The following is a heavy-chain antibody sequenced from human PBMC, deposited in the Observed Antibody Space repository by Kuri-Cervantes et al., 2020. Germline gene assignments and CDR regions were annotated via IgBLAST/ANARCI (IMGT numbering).Heavy chain of an antibody. V-gene: IGHV3-7*01. Sequence: ETLSLTWVASGFTFGYYWMSWARQAPGKGLEWVANVKQDGSEKYYVDSVKGRFTISRDNAKNSLYLQMNSLRAEDTAVYYCARLDPDYGDYDYWGQGTLVTVSS. D-gene: IGHD4-17*01. CDR3: ARLDPDYGDYDY. CDR1: GFTFGYYW. J-gene: IGHJ4*02. CDR2: VKQDGSEK.